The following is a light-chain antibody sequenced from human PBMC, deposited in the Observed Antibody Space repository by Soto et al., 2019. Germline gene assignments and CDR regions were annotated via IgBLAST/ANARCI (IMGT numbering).Light chain of an antibody. Sequence: EVVLTQSPGTLSVSPGERATLSCRASQSVSNNYLAWYQLRPGQAPRLLIYGASNRATGVTDRFSGSGSGTVFTLTINILEPEDFAVYYCQQYGSSPRYTFGQGTKLEIK. V-gene: IGKV3-20*01. CDR1: QSVSNNY. CDR2: GAS. J-gene: IGKJ2*01. CDR3: QQYGSSPRYT.